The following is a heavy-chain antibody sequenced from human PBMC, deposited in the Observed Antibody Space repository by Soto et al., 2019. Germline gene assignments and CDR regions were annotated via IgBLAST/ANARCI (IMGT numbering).Heavy chain of an antibody. CDR2: IYYSGST. J-gene: IGHJ2*01. Sequence: TLSLTCSVSGGSISRCCYYWSWIRQHPGKGLEWIGYIYYSGSTYYNPSLKSRVTISVDTSKNQFSLKLSPVTAADTAVYYCARDTGDSSGYSYWYFDLWGRGTLVTVS. D-gene: IGHD3-22*01. CDR1: GGSISRCCYY. CDR3: ARDTGDSSGYSYWYFDL. V-gene: IGHV4-31*02.